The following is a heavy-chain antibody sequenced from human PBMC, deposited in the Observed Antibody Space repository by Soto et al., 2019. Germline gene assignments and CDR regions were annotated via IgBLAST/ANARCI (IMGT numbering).Heavy chain of an antibody. CDR3: ASKYSKSPPHYYYYYMDV. CDR2: IYSGGST. V-gene: IGHV3-66*01. D-gene: IGHD4-4*01. CDR1: GFTVSSNY. Sequence: PGGSLRLSCAASGFTVSSNYMSWVRQAPGKGLEWVSVIYSGGSTYYADSVKGRFTISRDNSKNTLYLQMNSLRAEDTAVYYCASKYSKSPPHYYYYYMDVWGKGTTVTVSS. J-gene: IGHJ6*03.